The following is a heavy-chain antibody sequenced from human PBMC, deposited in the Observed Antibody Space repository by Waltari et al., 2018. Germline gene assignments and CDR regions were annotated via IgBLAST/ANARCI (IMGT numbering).Heavy chain of an antibody. V-gene: IGHV3-49*05. Sequence: VQLQESGPGLVKPSQTLSLTCTVSGGSISRGSYYWSWIRQPAGKGLEWVGFIRSKAYGGTTEYAASVKGRFTISRDDFKSIAYLQMNSLKTEDTAVYYCTSGSYLDYGVYYFDYWGQGTLVTVSS. CDR3: TSGSYLDYGVYYFDY. J-gene: IGHJ4*02. D-gene: IGHD1-26*01. CDR2: IRSKAYGGTT. CDR1: GGSISRGSYY.